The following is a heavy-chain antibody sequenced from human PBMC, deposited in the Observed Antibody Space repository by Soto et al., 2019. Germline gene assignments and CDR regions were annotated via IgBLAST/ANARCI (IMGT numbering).Heavy chain of an antibody. CDR3: VCDVDGGSDCDLGS. CDR1: GFTFSSYL. D-gene: IGHD5-12*01. J-gene: IGHJ4*02. V-gene: IGHV3-30-3*01. Sequence: QVQLVESGGGVVQPGRSLRLSCATSGFTFSSYLIHGVRQTPDKGLEGGGFISRDGSNEYYADSVNGRFTISRDNYKNPLYLEMKWLRAQATGVSFCVCDVDGGSDCDLGSRGQGTLVTVS. CDR2: ISRDGSNE.